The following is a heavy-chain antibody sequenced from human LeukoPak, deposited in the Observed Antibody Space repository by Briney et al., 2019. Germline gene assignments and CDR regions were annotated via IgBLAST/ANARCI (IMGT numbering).Heavy chain of an antibody. J-gene: IGHJ4*02. CDR2: INTDGSST. V-gene: IGHV3-74*01. D-gene: IGHD4-17*01. CDR1: GFTFSSYW. CDR3: ARLYGDYFDY. Sequence: GGSLTLSCAASGFTFSSYWMHWVRQAPGKGLVWVSRINTDGSSTSYADSVKGRSTISRDNAKNTLYLQMNSLRAEDTAVYYCARLYGDYFDYWGQGTLVTVSS.